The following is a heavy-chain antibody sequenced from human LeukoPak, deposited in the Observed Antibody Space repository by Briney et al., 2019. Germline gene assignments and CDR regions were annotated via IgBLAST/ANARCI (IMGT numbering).Heavy chain of an antibody. J-gene: IGHJ4*02. CDR3: ARATKLSVWYGFDY. V-gene: IGHV3-74*01. CDR1: GFTFSGSW. CDR2: INSDGSDT. D-gene: IGHD6-19*01. Sequence: GGSLRLSCAASGFTFSGSWMHWVRQAPGKGLVWVSRINSDGSDTTYADSVKGRFTISRDNAKSTLYLQMNSLRADDTAVYYCARATKLSVWYGFDYWGQGVRVTVSS.